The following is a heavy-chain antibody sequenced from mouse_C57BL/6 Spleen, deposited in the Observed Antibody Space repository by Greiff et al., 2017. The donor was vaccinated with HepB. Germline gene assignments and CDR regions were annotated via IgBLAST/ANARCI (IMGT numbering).Heavy chain of an antibody. D-gene: IGHD2-1*01. CDR1: GYTFTSYW. J-gene: IGHJ4*01. V-gene: IGHV1-50*01. Sequence: VQLQQSGAELVKPGASVKLSCKASGYTFTSYWMQWVKQRPGQGLEWIGEIDPSDSYTNYNQKFKGKATLTVDTSSSTAYMQLSSLTSEDSAVYYCGRRGNYYAFGYWGQGTPVTVSS. CDR2: IDPSDSYT. CDR3: GRRGNYYAFGY.